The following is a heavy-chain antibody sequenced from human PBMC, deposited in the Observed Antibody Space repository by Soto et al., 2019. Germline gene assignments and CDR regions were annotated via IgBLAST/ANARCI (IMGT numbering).Heavy chain of an antibody. CDR1: DGSIDSGSYY. CDR3: TRGLDRAKLGY. Sequence: QVQLQESGPGLVKPSQTLSLTCTVSDGSIDSGSYYRSWVRQYPGKGLEWIGSIHYSGSIYYSPSLRSRLTMSADTSKHQFSLKLSSVTVADTAVYSCTRGLDRAKLGYWGQGIQVIVSS. D-gene: IGHD1-26*01. J-gene: IGHJ4*02. V-gene: IGHV4-31*03. CDR2: IHYSGSI.